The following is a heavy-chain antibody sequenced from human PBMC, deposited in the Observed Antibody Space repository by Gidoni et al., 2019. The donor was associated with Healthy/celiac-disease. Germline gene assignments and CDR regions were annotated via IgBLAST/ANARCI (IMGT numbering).Heavy chain of an antibody. CDR3: AKDLSIAAALVDY. CDR1: GFTFSSYA. J-gene: IGHJ4*02. CDR2: IRGSGGST. Sequence: EVQLLESGGGLVQPGGSLSLSCAASGFTFSSYAMSWVRQAPGKGLEWVSAIRGSGGSTYYADAVKGRFTISRDNSKNTLYLQMNSRRAEDTAVYYCAKDLSIAAALVDYWGQGTLVTVSS. V-gene: IGHV3-23*01. D-gene: IGHD6-13*01.